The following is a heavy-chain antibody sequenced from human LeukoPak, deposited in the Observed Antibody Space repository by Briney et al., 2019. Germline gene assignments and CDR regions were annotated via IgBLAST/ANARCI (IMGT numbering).Heavy chain of an antibody. D-gene: IGHD6-13*01. CDR3: ARGYSSSWHEVEAFDI. V-gene: IGHV3-21*01. Sequence: GGSLRLSCAASGFTFSSYAMHWVRQAPGKGLEWVSSISSSSSYIYYADSVKGRFTISRDNAKNSLYLQMNSLRAEDTAVYYCARGYSSSWHEVEAFDIWGQGTMVTVSS. CDR1: GFTFSSYA. J-gene: IGHJ3*02. CDR2: ISSSSSYI.